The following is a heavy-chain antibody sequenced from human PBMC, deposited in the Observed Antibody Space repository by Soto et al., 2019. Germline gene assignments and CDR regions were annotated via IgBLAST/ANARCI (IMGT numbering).Heavy chain of an antibody. D-gene: IGHD2-15*01. J-gene: IGHJ4*02. CDR2: ISYNGKYE. CDR1: GFTFSTYT. Sequence: QVHLVESGGGVVQPGRSLRLSCAASGFTFSTYTMHWVRQAPGKGLEWVADISYNGKYEYYADSVKGRFTISRDNSKSTLYLQMNSLTPEDTAVYYCATTPGGAANWAQGPPVTVSP. V-gene: IGHV3-30*04. CDR3: ATTPGGAAN.